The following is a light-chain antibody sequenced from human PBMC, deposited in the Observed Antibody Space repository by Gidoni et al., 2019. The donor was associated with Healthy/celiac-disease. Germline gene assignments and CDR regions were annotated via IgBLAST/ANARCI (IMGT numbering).Light chain of an antibody. CDR2: DAS. CDR3: QQYDNLLIT. CDR1: QDISNY. Sequence: DIQMTQSPSSLSASVGDRVTITCQASQDISNYLNWYQQKPGKAPKLLIYDASNLETGVPSRFSGRGSGTDFTFTISSLQPEGIATYYCQQYDNLLITFGQGTRLEIK. V-gene: IGKV1-33*01. J-gene: IGKJ5*01.